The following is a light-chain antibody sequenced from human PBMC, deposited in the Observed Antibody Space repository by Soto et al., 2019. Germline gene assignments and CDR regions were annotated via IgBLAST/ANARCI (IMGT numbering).Light chain of an antibody. CDR2: GVS. CDR1: QSVSSSF. Sequence: VLTQSPGTLSLSPGERATLSCRASQSVSSSFLAWYQQRPGQAPRLLIHGVSTRVTGIPDRFSGSGSGTEFTLTINRLQPEDVALYFCQQYGSSPFTFGPGTKLEIK. V-gene: IGKV3-20*01. CDR3: QQYGSSPFT. J-gene: IGKJ3*01.